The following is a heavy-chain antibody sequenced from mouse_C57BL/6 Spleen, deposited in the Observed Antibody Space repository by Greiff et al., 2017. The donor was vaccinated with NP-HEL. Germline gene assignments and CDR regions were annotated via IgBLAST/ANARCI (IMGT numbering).Heavy chain of an antibody. D-gene: IGHD1-1*01. J-gene: IGHJ2*01. Sequence: QVQLQQPGAELVKPGASVKLSCKASGYTFTSYWMHWVKQRPGQGLEWIGMIHPNSGSPNSNALFTSQATLTVDKSSSTAYMQLSSLSSEDTVVYYCAPHISTVAPYWGQGTTLTVSS. CDR1: GYTFTSYW. CDR3: APHISTVAPY. CDR2: IHPNSGSP. V-gene: IGHV1-64*01.